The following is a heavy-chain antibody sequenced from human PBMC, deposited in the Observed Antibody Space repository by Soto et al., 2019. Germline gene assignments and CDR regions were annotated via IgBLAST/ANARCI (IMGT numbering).Heavy chain of an antibody. CDR1: GFTFSTYS. J-gene: IGHJ5*02. CDR3: ARPGAYCGGGCYSGDP. D-gene: IGHD2-21*02. V-gene: IGHV3-48*02. CDR2: ISSSSSTI. Sequence: PGGSLRLSCAASGFTFSTYSMNWVRQAPGKGLEWVSYISSSSSTIYYADSVKGRFTISRDNAKNSLYLQMNSLRDEGTAVYYCARPGAYCGGGCYSGDPWGQGTLVTVSS.